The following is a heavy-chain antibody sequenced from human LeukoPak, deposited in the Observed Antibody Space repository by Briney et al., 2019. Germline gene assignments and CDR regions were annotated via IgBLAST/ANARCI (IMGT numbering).Heavy chain of an antibody. CDR3: ARPSSTGGRWLQLEFDY. J-gene: IGHJ4*02. D-gene: IGHD5-24*01. V-gene: IGHV3-48*01. CDR2: ISSSSSTI. CDR1: GFTYSHNG. Sequence: GGSLRLSCIASGFTYSHNGMHWVRQAPGKGLEWVSYISSSSSTIYYADSVKGRFTISRDNAKNSLYLQMNSLRAEDTAVYYCARPSSTGGRWLQLEFDYWGQGTLVTVSS.